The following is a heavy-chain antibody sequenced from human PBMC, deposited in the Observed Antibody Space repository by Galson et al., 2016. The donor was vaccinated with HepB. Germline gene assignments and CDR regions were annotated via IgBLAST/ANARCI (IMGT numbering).Heavy chain of an antibody. D-gene: IGHD2-21*01. V-gene: IGHV1-2*02. CDR2: INPKRGGT. CDR1: GYNFNDHY. J-gene: IGHJ4*02. CDR3: AREKLWSENEQLGHFDS. Sequence: SVKVSCKASGYNFNDHYIHWVRQVPGQGLEWMGWINPKRGGTTYADKFQGGVTMTSDTSTNTAFMELSNLESDDTAIYYCAREKLWSENEQLGHFDSWGQGTLVTVSS.